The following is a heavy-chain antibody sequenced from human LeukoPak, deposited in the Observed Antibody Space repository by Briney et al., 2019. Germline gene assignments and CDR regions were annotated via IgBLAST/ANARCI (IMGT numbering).Heavy chain of an antibody. Sequence: SETLSLTCTVPGGSISTYYWSWIRQPAGKGLEWIGRIYTSGSTNYNPSLKSRVTMSVDTSKNQFSLKLSSVAAADTAVYYCARDSGHYGIGLWGQGTLVTVSS. J-gene: IGHJ4*02. V-gene: IGHV4-4*07. D-gene: IGHD4-17*01. CDR3: ARDSGHYGIGL. CDR2: IYTSGST. CDR1: GGSISTYY.